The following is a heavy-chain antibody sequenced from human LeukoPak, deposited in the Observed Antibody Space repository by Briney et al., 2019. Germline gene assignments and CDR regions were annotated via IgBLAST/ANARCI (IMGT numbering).Heavy chain of an antibody. CDR3: ARVLEGSSGQHWYFDL. D-gene: IGHD6-19*01. V-gene: IGHV4-34*01. CDR2: INHSGST. Sequence: SETLSLTCAVYGGSFSGYYWSWVRQPPRKGLEWIGEINHSGSTNYNPSLKSRVTISVDTSKNQFSLRLSSVTAADTAVYYCARVLEGSSGQHWYFDLWGRGTLVTVSS. J-gene: IGHJ2*01. CDR1: GGSFSGYY.